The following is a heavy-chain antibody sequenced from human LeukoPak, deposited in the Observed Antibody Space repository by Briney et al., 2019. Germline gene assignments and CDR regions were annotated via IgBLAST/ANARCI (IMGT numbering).Heavy chain of an antibody. Sequence: SETLSLTCNVSGDSINNYYWSWIRQPPGKGLEWIGEINHSGSTNYNPSLKSRVTMSVDTSKNQFSLKLSSVTAADTAEYFCARESRRSYCNEYWGQGTLVTVSS. CDR2: INHSGST. D-gene: IGHD2-2*01. V-gene: IGHV4-34*01. CDR3: ARESRRSYCNEY. J-gene: IGHJ4*02. CDR1: GDSINNYY.